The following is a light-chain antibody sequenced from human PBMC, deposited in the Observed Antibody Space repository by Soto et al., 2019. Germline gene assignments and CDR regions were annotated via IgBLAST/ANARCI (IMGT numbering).Light chain of an antibody. J-gene: IGLJ2*01. CDR3: ISYTSSSTVV. V-gene: IGLV2-14*01. CDR1: ISDVGGYNY. Sequence: QSALTQPASVSGSPGQSITISCTGTISDVGGYNYVSWYQQHPGKAPKLMIYEVSNRPSGVSNRFSGSKSGNTASLTISGLQAEDEADYYCISYTSSSTVVFGGGTKLTVL. CDR2: EVS.